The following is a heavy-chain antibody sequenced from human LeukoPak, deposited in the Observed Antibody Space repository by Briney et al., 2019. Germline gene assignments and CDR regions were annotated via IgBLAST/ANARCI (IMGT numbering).Heavy chain of an antibody. J-gene: IGHJ4*02. V-gene: IGHV3-21*01. D-gene: IGHD3-10*01. Sequence: PGGSLRLSCAASGFTFSSYSMNWVRQAPGKGLEWVSSISSSSSYIYYADSVKGRFTISRDNAKNSLYLQMNSLRAEDTAVYYCARVGGFGESPLDYWGQGTLVTVSS. CDR1: GFTFSSYS. CDR3: ARVGGFGESPLDY. CDR2: ISSSSSYI.